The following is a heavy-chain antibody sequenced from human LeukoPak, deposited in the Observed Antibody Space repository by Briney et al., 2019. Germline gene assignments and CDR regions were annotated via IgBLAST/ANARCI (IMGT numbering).Heavy chain of an antibody. V-gene: IGHV1-69*05. CDR2: IIPIFGTA. D-gene: IGHD3-22*01. Sequence: SVKVSCKASGGTFSSYAISWVRQAPGQGLEWMGGIIPIFGTANYAQKFQGRVTITTDESTSTAYMKLSSLRSEDTAVYYCATTFYDSSGYYLLYFDYWGQGTLVTVSS. J-gene: IGHJ4*02. CDR3: ATTFYDSSGYYLLYFDY. CDR1: GGTFSSYA.